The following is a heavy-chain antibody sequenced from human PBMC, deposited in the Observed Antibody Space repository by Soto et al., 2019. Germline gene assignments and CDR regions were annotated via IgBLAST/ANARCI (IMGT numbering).Heavy chain of an antibody. CDR2: IYPGDSDT. CDR3: ARHPSIAARSGNYYYYFMDV. D-gene: IGHD6-6*01. Sequence: PGESLKISCKGSGYSFTSYWIGWVRQMPGKGLEWMGIIYPGDSDTRYSPSFQGQVTISADKSISTAYLQWSSLKASDTAMYYYARHPSIAARSGNYYYYFMDVWGKGTKVTVSS. CDR1: GYSFTSYW. V-gene: IGHV5-51*01. J-gene: IGHJ6*03.